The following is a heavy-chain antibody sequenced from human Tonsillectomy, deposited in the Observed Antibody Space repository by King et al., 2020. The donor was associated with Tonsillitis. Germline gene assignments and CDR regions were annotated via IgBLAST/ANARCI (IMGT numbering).Heavy chain of an antibody. D-gene: IGHD3-16*01. CDR3: ARDDGGWFDP. J-gene: IGHJ5*02. V-gene: IGHV1-18*01. CDR1: DYTFSRYG. Sequence: QLVQSGAEVKKPGASVKVSCKASDYTFSRYGISWVRQAPGQGLEWMGWISVYNGITNSAQNLQGRVTMTTDTSTSTAYMELRSLRSDDTAVYYCARDDGGWFDPWGQGTLVIVSS. CDR2: ISVYNGIT.